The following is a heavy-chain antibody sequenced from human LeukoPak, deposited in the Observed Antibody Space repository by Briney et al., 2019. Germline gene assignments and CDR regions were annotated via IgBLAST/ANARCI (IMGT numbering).Heavy chain of an antibody. Sequence: SETLSLTCTVSGGSIRSSYYYWGWIRQPPGKGLEWIGSIYYSGSTYYNPSLKSRVTISVDTSKNQFSLKLSSVTAADTAVYYCASYSSGWYPTAGNFDYWGQGTLVTVSS. CDR2: IYYSGST. V-gene: IGHV4-39*01. J-gene: IGHJ4*02. CDR3: ASYSSGWYPTAGNFDY. D-gene: IGHD6-19*01. CDR1: GGSIRSSYYY.